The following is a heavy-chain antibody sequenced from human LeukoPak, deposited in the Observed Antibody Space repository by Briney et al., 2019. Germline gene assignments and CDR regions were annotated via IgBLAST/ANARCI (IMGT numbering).Heavy chain of an antibody. Sequence: SETLSLTCTVSGGSISGSSYYWGWIRQPPGKGLEWIGEINHSGSTNYNPSLKSRVTISVDTSKNQFSLKLSSVTAADTAVYYCARGYRVYYGSGSYIHWGQGTLVTVSS. CDR1: GGSISGSSYY. CDR3: ARGYRVYYGSGSYIH. J-gene: IGHJ4*02. D-gene: IGHD3-10*01. CDR2: INHSGST. V-gene: IGHV4-39*07.